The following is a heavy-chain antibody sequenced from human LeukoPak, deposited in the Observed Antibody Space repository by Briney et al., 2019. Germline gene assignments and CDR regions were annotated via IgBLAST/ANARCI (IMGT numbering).Heavy chain of an antibody. CDR2: LNPSTGDT. V-gene: IGHV1-2*02. J-gene: IGHJ4*02. Sequence: ASVKVSCKSSGYTFTAYYIHWVRQAPGQGLEWVGWLNPSTGDTNFAQRFQGRVTTTGDTSISTAYMELRSLRSDDTAMYYCARANSDYIATYQLDFWGQGTLVTVSS. D-gene: IGHD2-15*01. CDR1: GYTFTAYY. CDR3: ARANSDYIATYQLDF.